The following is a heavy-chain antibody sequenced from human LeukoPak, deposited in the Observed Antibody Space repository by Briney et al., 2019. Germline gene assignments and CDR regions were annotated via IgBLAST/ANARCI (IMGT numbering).Heavy chain of an antibody. CDR1: ELSLDSNY. CDR3: AKGVVVAPDVTPFDY. Sequence: GSLSPSCAASELSLDSNYMTWVRQAPGKGLEWVSGFGGRVASKYYADSVKGRFTISRDNSKNTMYLQMNSLRAEDTAVYYCAKGVVVAPDVTPFDYWGQGTLVTVSS. CDR2: FGGRVASK. J-gene: IGHJ4*02. D-gene: IGHD2-2*01. V-gene: IGHV3-23*01.